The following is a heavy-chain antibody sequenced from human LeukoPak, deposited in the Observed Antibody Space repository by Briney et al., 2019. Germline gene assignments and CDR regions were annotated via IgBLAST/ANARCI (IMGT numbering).Heavy chain of an antibody. D-gene: IGHD3-3*01. CDR2: FDPEYGET. Sequence: GASGKLSCKVSGYTLNELSIHRVRHGAGKGLEWMGGFDPEYGETGYAPKFQGRGTMAEDTSTDTAYMELSSLRSEDTAVYYCAPLDFWVPSTWGQGTLVTVSS. CDR3: APLDFWVPST. V-gene: IGHV1-24*01. J-gene: IGHJ5*02. CDR1: GYTLNELS.